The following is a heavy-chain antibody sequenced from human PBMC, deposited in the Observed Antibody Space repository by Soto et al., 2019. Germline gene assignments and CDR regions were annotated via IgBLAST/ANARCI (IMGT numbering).Heavy chain of an antibody. V-gene: IGHV3-74*01. CDR3: ARLSGDHSAFFYYGMEA. D-gene: IGHD2-21*01. Sequence: PGWSLRLSCAASGFTFDTYWMNLVRQAPGKGPEWLSCINSDGTISSYADSVKGRFTISRDNARKTLSLQMNSLRADDTAVYYCARLSGDHSAFFYYGMEAWGEGTKVTVSS. J-gene: IGHJ6*04. CDR2: INSDGTIS. CDR1: GFTFDTYW.